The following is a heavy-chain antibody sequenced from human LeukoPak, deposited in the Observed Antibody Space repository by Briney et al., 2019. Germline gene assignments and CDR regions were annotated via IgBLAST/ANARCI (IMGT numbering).Heavy chain of an antibody. D-gene: IGHD3-10*01. CDR3: ARVLTMVRGVITQYYYYGMDV. Sequence: GASVKVSCKASGYTFTSYGISWVRQAPGQGLEWMGWISAYNGNTNYAQKLQGRVTMTTDTSTSTAYMELGSLRSDDTAVYYCARVLTMVRGVITQYYYYGMDVWGQGTTVTVSS. CDR1: GYTFTSYG. J-gene: IGHJ6*02. V-gene: IGHV1-18*01. CDR2: ISAYNGNT.